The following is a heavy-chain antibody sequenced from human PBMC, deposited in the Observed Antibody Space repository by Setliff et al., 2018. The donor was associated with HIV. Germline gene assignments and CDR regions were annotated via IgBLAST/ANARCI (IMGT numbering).Heavy chain of an antibody. CDR3: ARDPRASGSYGY. J-gene: IGHJ4*02. Sequence: GGSLRLSCAASGFTFSSHAMHWVRQAPGEGLEWVAIISYDETNQYYADSVKGRFTISRDNSKNTLYLQMNSLRAEDTAVYYCARDPRASGSYGYWGQGTLVTVS. V-gene: IGHV3-30*04. D-gene: IGHD1-26*01. CDR2: ISYDETNQ. CDR1: GFTFSSHA.